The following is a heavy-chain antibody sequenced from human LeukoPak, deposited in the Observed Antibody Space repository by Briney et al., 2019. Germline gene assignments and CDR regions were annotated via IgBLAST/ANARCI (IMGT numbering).Heavy chain of an antibody. D-gene: IGHD4-11*01. CDR2: INPSGGST. CDR1: GYTFTSYY. Sequence: ASVKVSCKASGYTFTSYYMHWVRQAPGQGREWMGIINPSGGSTSYAQKFQGRVTMTRDMSTSTVYMELSSLRSEDTAVYYCTRDYSIYYYMDVWGKGTTVTVSS. V-gene: IGHV1-46*01. J-gene: IGHJ6*03. CDR3: TRDYSIYYYMDV.